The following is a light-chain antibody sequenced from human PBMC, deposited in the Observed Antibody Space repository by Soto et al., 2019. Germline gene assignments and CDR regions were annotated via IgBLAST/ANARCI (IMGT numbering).Light chain of an antibody. CDR2: WAS. CDR1: QNVFYSSSNKKY. CDR3: QQFYSTPLT. V-gene: IGKV4-1*01. Sequence: DIVMTQSPDSLAVSLGERATINCKSSQNVFYSSSNKKYLAWYQQKPGQPPKLLIYWASTRESGVPDRFSGSGSGTDFTLTISSLQAEDVAVYYCQQFYSTPLTFGGGTKVEIK. J-gene: IGKJ4*01.